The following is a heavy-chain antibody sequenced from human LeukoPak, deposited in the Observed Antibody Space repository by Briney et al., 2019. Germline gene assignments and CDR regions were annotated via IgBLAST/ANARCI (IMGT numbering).Heavy chain of an antibody. CDR2: IPFDGNNK. CDR1: GFTFSSYG. Sequence: GGSLRLSCAGSGFTFSSYGMHWVRLAPGKGLEWVAFIPFDGNNKYYAESLKGRFTISRDNSRNTLYLQMNSLRADGTAIYYCAKGSPRTMESWGQGTLVTVSS. V-gene: IGHV3-30*02. D-gene: IGHD4/OR15-4a*01. J-gene: IGHJ4*02. CDR3: AKGSPRTMES.